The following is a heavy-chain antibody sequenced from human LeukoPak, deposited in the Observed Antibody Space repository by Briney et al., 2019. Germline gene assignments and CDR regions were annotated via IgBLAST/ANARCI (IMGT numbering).Heavy chain of an antibody. CDR1: GGSISGTSYC. Sequence: SETLSLTCSVSGGSISGTSYCWGWIRQPPGKGPEWIGSHYHTGRIYHNPSLNSRVTISVATYENQFSLQLSSVSDADTAVYYCERDGSDNWGLFDNWGRGTLVTVSS. V-gene: IGHV4-39*07. J-gene: IGHJ4*02. CDR3: ERDGSDNWGLFDN. D-gene: IGHD1-1*01. CDR2: HYHTGRI.